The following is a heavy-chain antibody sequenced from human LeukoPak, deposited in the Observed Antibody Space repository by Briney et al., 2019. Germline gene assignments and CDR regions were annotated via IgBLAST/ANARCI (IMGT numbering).Heavy chain of an antibody. J-gene: IGHJ3*02. Sequence: GGSLRLSCAASGFTFSSHWMHWVRQAPGKGLVWVSRINSDGSTTTYADSVKGRFTISRDNANNTLYLQMSSLRAEDTAVYYCVRGGSYYYDAFDIWGRGTMVTVSS. CDR1: GFTFSSHW. CDR3: VRGGSYYYDAFDI. D-gene: IGHD1-26*01. V-gene: IGHV3-74*01. CDR2: INSDGSTT.